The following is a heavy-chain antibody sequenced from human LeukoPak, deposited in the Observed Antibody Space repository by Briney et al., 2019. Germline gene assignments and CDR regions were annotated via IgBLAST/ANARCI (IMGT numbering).Heavy chain of an antibody. CDR1: GFTFSSYS. CDR2: ISSSSSYI. CDR3: ARDSYYYGSGSYYNGGGLDWFDP. D-gene: IGHD3-10*01. Sequence: GGSLRLSCAASGFTFSSYSMNWVRQAPGKGLEWVSSISSSSSYIYYADSVKGRFTISRDNAKNSLYLKMNSLRDEETAVYYCARDSYYYGSGSYYNGGGLDWFDPWGQGTLVTVSS. V-gene: IGHV3-21*01. J-gene: IGHJ5*02.